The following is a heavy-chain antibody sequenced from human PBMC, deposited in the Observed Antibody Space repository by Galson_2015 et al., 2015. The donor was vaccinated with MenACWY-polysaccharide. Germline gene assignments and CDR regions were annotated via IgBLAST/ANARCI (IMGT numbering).Heavy chain of an antibody. CDR1: RGSIIARDYC. CDR2: IYFSGDT. D-gene: IGHD3-10*01. Sequence: ETLSLTCSVSRGSIIARDYCWGWIRQTPGKGLEWMGTIYFSGDTFYNPSLKSRITISLDTSRNQFSLKLTSVTATVTAVYFCAAYYASGSSFAYWGQGTLVPVSS. V-gene: IGHV4-39*07. CDR3: AAYYASGSSFAY. J-gene: IGHJ4*02.